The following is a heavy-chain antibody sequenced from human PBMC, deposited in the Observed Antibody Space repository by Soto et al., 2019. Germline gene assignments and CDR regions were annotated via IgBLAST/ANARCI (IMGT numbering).Heavy chain of an antibody. CDR3: ARPSPGYCTNGVCYTNYYYYMDV. J-gene: IGHJ6*03. Sequence: GGSLRLSCAASGFTFSSYSMNWVRQAPGKGLEWVSYISSSSSTIYYADSVKGRFTISRDNAKNSLYLQMNSLRAEDTAVYYCARPSPGYCTNGVCYTNYYYYMDVWGKGTTVTVSS. D-gene: IGHD2-8*01. CDR1: GFTFSSYS. CDR2: ISSSSSTI. V-gene: IGHV3-48*01.